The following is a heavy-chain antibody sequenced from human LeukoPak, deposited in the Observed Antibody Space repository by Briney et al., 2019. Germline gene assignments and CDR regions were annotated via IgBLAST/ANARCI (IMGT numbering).Heavy chain of an antibody. D-gene: IGHD3-10*01. V-gene: IGHV1-2*02. J-gene: IGHJ4*02. CDR3: ASLLWFGDFDY. CDR1: GYMFTGFF. CDR2: VSPNNGGT. Sequence: VSVKVSCKTSGYMFTGFFIHWVRQAPGQGLEWMGSVSPNNGGTSFAQRFQGRVNMTSDTSTRTAYLQLSGLGFDDTAVYYCASLLWFGDFDYWGQGTPVTISS.